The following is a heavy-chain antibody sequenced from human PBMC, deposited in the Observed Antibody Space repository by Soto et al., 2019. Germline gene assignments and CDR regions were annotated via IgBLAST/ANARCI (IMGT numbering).Heavy chain of an antibody. CDR2: IIPILGIA. J-gene: IGHJ4*02. CDR1: GGTFSSYT. V-gene: IGHV1-69*02. CDR3: ASVDTAMVDY. Sequence: QVQLVQSGAEVKKPGSSVKVSCKASGGTFSSYTISWVRQAPGQGLEWMGRIIPILGIANYAQKFQGRVTITADKSTSTAYRELSSLRSEDTAVYYCASVDTAMVDYWGQGTLVTVSS. D-gene: IGHD5-18*01.